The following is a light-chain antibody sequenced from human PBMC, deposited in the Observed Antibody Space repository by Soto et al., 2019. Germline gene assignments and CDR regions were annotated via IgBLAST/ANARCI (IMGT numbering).Light chain of an antibody. CDR2: GAS. Sequence: IEMTQSPATLSVSPGERATLSCRASQSVSSNLVWYQQKPGQAPRLLIYGASTRATGIPARFSGSGSGTEFTLTISSLQSEDFAVYLCQQYHYWPITFGQGTRLEIK. CDR3: QQYHYWPIT. J-gene: IGKJ5*01. V-gene: IGKV3-15*01. CDR1: QSVSSN.